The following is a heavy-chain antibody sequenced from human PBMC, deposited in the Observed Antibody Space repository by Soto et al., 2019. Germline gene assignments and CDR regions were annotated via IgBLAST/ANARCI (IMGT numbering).Heavy chain of an antibody. J-gene: IGHJ6*02. CDR3: ARIDGRLRGFHYYYCGMDV. Sequence: GGSLRLSCAASGFTFSRYWMSWVRQAPGRGLEWVANIKQDGSEKYYVDSVKGRFTISRDNAKNSLYRQMNSLRVEDTAVYYCARIDGRLRGFHYYYCGMDVWGQGTTVTVSS. CDR2: IKQDGSEK. V-gene: IGHV3-7*05. CDR1: GFTFSRYW. D-gene: IGHD2-15*01.